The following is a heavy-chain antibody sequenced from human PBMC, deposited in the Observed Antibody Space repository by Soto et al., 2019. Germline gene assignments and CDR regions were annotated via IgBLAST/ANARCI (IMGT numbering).Heavy chain of an antibody. J-gene: IGHJ5*02. CDR2: INHSGST. CDR3: ARAHTLPYYYDSSGYYDA. V-gene: IGHV4-34*01. Sequence: SETMSLTCAVYGGSFRGYYWSWIRQPPGKGLEWIGEINHSGSTNYNPSLKSRVTISVDTSKNQFSLKLSSVTAADTAVYYCARAHTLPYYYDSSGYYDAWGQGTLVTVSS. D-gene: IGHD3-22*01. CDR1: GGSFRGYY.